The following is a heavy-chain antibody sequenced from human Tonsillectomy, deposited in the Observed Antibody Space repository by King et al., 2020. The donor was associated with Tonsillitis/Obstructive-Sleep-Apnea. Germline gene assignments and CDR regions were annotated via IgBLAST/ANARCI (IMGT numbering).Heavy chain of an antibody. CDR3: ARDMVLEAGGDAFDI. J-gene: IGHJ3*02. Sequence: QLQESGPGLVKPSETLSLTCTVSGGPISRDYWSWIRQPPGKGLEWIGYIYYSGSTNYNPSLKSRVTISVDTYKTQFSLKLSSVTAADTAVYYCARDMVLEAGGDAFDIWGQGTMVTVSS. CDR2: IYYSGST. D-gene: IGHD2-8*01. V-gene: IGHV4-59*01. CDR1: GGPISRDY.